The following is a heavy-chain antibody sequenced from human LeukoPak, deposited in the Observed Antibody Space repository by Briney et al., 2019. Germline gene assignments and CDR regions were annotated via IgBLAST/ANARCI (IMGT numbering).Heavy chain of an antibody. D-gene: IGHD2-2*01. Sequence: SETLSLTCTVSGGSISSYYWSWIRQPPGKGLEWIGYIYYSGSTNYNPSLKSRVTISVDTSKNQFSLTLSSVTTADTAVYYCASSLVIPADYYYYYYMDVWGKGTTVAVSS. CDR2: IYYSGST. V-gene: IGHV4-59*08. CDR3: ASSLVIPADYYYYYYMDV. J-gene: IGHJ6*03. CDR1: GGSISSYY.